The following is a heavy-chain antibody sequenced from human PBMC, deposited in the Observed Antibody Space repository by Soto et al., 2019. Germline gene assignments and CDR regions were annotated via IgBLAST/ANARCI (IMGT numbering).Heavy chain of an antibody. CDR3: ARDYDISGSGSGGFDS. CDR2: TSYDSTNT. V-gene: IGHV3-30-3*01. CDR1: EFTFNTYA. Sequence: QVQLMESGGGVVQPGTTLRLSCSASEFTFNTYAMHWVRQAPGRGLDWVAVTSYDSTNTKYADSVKGRFTISRDNSKNTLFLQMTSLTPEDTAVYYCARDYDISGSGSGGFDSWGRGTLVIVSS. D-gene: IGHD3-22*01. J-gene: IGHJ4*02.